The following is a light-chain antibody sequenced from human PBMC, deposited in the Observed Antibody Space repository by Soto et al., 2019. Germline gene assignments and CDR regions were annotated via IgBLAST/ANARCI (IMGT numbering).Light chain of an antibody. CDR3: RLYGSSPPMYT. J-gene: IGKJ2*01. V-gene: IGKV3-20*01. Sequence: DIVLTQSPGTLSLSPGERASLSCRASQSVNNIYLGWYQQKPGQAPRLLIYGASSSATGIPDRFSGSGSGTDFTLTISRLEPEDFAVYYCRLYGSSPPMYTFGQGTKLEIK. CDR2: GAS. CDR1: QSVNNIY.